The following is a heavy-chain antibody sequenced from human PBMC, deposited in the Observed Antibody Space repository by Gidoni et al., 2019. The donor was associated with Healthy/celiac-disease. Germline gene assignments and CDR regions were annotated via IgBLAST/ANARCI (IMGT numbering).Heavy chain of an antibody. J-gene: IGHJ5*02. CDR3: ARLAARREGWFDP. D-gene: IGHD6-6*01. CDR1: GFTFSSYE. CDR2: ISSSGSTI. V-gene: IGHV3-48*03. Sequence: EVQLVESGGGLVQPGGSLRPSCAASGFTFSSYEMTWVRQAPGKGLGWVSYISSSGSTIYYADSVKGRFTISRDNAKNSLYLQMNSLRAEDTAVYYCARLAARREGWFDPWGQGTLVTVSS.